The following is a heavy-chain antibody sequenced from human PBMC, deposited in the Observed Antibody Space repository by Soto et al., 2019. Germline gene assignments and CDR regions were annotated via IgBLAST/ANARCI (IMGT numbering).Heavy chain of an antibody. CDR1: GFTFSSYS. V-gene: IGHV3-48*02. J-gene: IGHJ6*02. CDR3: ARGGNWNYALYGMDV. Sequence: EVQLVESGGGLVQPGGSLRLSCVASGFTFSSYSMNWVRQAPGKGLEWVSYISSSSSTLYYADSVKGRFTISRDNAKNSLYLQMNSLRDEDTAVYYCARGGNWNYALYGMDVWGQGTTVTVSS. D-gene: IGHD1-7*01. CDR2: ISSSSSTL.